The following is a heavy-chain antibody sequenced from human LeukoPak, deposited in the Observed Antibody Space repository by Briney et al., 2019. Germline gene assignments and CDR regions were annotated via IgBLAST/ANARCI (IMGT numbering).Heavy chain of an antibody. CDR1: GYTFTNYA. CDR2: INAGNGDT. Sequence: GASVKVSCKASGYTFTNYAVNWLRQAPGQRLEWMGWINAGNGDTKFSQNYQARVTITRDASASTAYMELSSLTSVDTAVYFCARGLWSAHRREYYFDSWGQGTLVTVSS. J-gene: IGHJ4*02. D-gene: IGHD3-3*01. CDR3: ARGLWSAHRREYYFDS. V-gene: IGHV1-3*01.